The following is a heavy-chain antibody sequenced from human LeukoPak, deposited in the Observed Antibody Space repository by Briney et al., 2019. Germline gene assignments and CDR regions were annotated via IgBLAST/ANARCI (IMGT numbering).Heavy chain of an antibody. CDR2: ISSSSSTI. CDR1: GFTFSSYS. Sequence: PGGSLRLSCAASGFTFSSYSMNWVRQAPGKGLEWVSYISSSSSTIYYADSVEGRFTISRDNAKNSLYLQMNSLRAEDTAVYYCARDQYGYWGQGTLVTVSS. CDR3: ARDQYGY. J-gene: IGHJ4*02. D-gene: IGHD4-17*01. V-gene: IGHV3-48*04.